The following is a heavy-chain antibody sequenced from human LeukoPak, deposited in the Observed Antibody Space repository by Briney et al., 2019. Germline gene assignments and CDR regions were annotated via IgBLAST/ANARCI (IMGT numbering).Heavy chain of an antibody. V-gene: IGHV3-43*02. CDR3: VREPERTATDAFDV. CDR2: ISGDGGST. CDR1: GFTFGDYA. Sequence: PGGSLRLSCAASGFTFGDYAMHWVRQAPGKGLEWVSLISGDGGSTYYADSVKGRFTISRDNSKNSLYLQMNSLRAEDTALYYCVREPERTATDAFDVWGQGTMVTVSS. D-gene: IGHD1-14*01. J-gene: IGHJ3*01.